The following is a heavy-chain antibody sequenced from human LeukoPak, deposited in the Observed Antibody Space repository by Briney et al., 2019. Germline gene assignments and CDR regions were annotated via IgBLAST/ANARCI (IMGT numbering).Heavy chain of an antibody. V-gene: IGHV3-23*01. D-gene: IGHD3-10*01. CDR1: GFTFSSYA. Sequence: PGGSLRLSCAASGFTFSSYAMSWVRQAPGKGLEWVSAISGSGGSTYYADSVKGRFTISRDNSKNTLYLQMNSLRAEDTAVYYCACTYYYGSGSYYFGALDIWGQGTKVTVSS. CDR2: ISGSGGST. CDR3: ACTYYYGSGSYYFGALDI. J-gene: IGHJ3*02.